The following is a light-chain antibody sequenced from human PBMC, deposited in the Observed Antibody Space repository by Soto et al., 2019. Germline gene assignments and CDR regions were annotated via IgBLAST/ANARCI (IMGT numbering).Light chain of an antibody. CDR2: DVS. V-gene: IGLV2-11*01. J-gene: IGLJ1*01. CDR1: SSDVGSYYY. Sequence: QSVLTQPRSVSGSPGQSVTISCTGSSSDVGSYYYVSWYQQHPGKAPKLMMFDVSKRPSGVPDRFSGSKSGNAASLTISGLQAEDEADYYCCSYAGNYPSYVFGTGTKLTVL. CDR3: CSYAGNYPSYV.